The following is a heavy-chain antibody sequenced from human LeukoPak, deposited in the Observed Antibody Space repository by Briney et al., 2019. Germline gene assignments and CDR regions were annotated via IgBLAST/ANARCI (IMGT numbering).Heavy chain of an antibody. CDR2: ISSSSSTI. V-gene: IGHV3-48*01. CDR1: GFTFSSYS. Sequence: GGSLRLSCAASGFTFSSYSMNWVRQAPGKGLEWVSYISSSSSTIYYADSVKGRFTISRDNAKNSLYLQMNSPRAEDTAVYYCARARDYGDYRERWFDPWGQGTLVTVSS. CDR3: ARARDYGDYRERWFDP. D-gene: IGHD4-17*01. J-gene: IGHJ5*02.